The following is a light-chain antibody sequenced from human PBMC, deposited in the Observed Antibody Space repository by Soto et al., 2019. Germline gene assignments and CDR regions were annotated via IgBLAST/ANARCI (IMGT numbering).Light chain of an antibody. V-gene: IGKV3-20*01. Sequence: ILVTQPSGTPSLSPGGRATLSCRASQSVSSSHLARYQQKPGQAPRLLIYGASSRATGIPDRFSGSGSWTDFTLTISILEPEDFAVYYCQQYGSSPPITFGQGTRLEIK. CDR2: GAS. J-gene: IGKJ5*01. CDR1: QSVSSSH. CDR3: QQYGSSPPIT.